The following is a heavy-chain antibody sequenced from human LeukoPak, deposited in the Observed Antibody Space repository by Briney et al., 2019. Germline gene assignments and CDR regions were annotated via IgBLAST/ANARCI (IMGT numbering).Heavy chain of an antibody. CDR2: ISGSGGST. CDR3: AKRNTIFDLYYYMDV. D-gene: IGHD3-3*01. J-gene: IGHJ6*03. Sequence: SGGSLRLSCAASGFTFSSYAMSWVRQAPGKGLEWVSAISGSGGSTYYADSVKGRFTISRDNSKNTLYLQMNSLRAEDTAVYYCAKRNTIFDLYYYMDVWGKGTTVTVSS. CDR1: GFTFSSYA. V-gene: IGHV3-23*01.